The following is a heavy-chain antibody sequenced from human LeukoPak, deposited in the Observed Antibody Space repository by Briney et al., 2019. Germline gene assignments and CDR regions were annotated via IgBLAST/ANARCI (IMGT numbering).Heavy chain of an antibody. CDR1: GGSISSYY. V-gene: IGHV4-59*12. Sequence: SETLSLTCTVSGGSISSYYWSWIRQPPGKGLEWIGYTYNSGSSSYSPSFKSRVTISTDTPRNQFFLRLTSVTAADTAVYYCAGYSGSGQWDNWGQGTLVTVSS. CDR3: AGYSGSGQWDN. J-gene: IGHJ4*02. D-gene: IGHD3-10*01. CDR2: TYNSGSS.